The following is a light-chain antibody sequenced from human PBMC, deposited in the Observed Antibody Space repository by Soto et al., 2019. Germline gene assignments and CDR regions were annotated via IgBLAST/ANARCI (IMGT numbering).Light chain of an antibody. J-gene: IGKJ4*01. CDR3: QQYGSTPLT. V-gene: IGKV3-20*01. Sequence: EIVLTQSPDTLSLSPGERATLSCRASQSVKNNYLAWYQQRPGQAPRFLIYDTSSRATGIPDRFSGSGSGRDFTRTISRLEPEDFAVYDCQQYGSTPLTFGGGTKVDIK. CDR1: QSVKNNY. CDR2: DTS.